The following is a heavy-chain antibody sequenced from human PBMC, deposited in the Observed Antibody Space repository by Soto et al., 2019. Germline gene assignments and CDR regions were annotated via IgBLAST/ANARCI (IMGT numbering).Heavy chain of an antibody. CDR3: ARSQGSSTSLEIYYYYYYGMDV. D-gene: IGHD2-2*01. CDR1: GGTLSSYP. J-gene: IGHJ6*02. Sequence: QVQLVQSGAEVKNPGSSVKFSCKASGGTLSSYPISWGRQAPEQGLEWMGGIIPISDTTNYAQKFQGRVTITADESTSTAYMELSSLRSEDTAVYYCARSQGSSTSLEIYYYYYYGMDVWGQGTTVTVSS. V-gene: IGHV1-69*01. CDR2: IIPISDTT.